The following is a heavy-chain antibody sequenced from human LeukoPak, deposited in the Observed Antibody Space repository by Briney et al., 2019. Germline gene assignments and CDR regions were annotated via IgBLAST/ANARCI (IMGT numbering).Heavy chain of an antibody. D-gene: IGHD3-10*01. V-gene: IGHV3-71*01. J-gene: IGHJ3*02. Sequence: GGSLRLSCAASGFTSSRYDMSWVRQAPGKGLEWVGFIRSKAYGGTTEYAASVKGRFTISRDNSKNTLYLQMNSLRAEDTAVYYCAKDKAGAGFGDAFDIWGQGTMVTVSS. CDR3: AKDKAGAGFGDAFDI. CDR1: GFTSSRYD. CDR2: IRSKAYGGTT.